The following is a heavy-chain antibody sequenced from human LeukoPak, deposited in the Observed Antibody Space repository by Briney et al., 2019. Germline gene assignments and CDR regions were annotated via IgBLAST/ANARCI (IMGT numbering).Heavy chain of an antibody. V-gene: IGHV3-30*03. J-gene: IGHJ4*02. CDR3: ARDRSSSWALDY. D-gene: IGHD6-13*01. CDR1: GFTFSSHG. Sequence: GRSLRLSCVAAGFTFSSHGMHWVRHAPGKGLEWVAIISYDGSNKYSADSVKGRFTISRDSTKNTLYLQMNRLRAEDTAVYYCARDRSSSWALDYWGQGTLVTVSS. CDR2: ISYDGSNK.